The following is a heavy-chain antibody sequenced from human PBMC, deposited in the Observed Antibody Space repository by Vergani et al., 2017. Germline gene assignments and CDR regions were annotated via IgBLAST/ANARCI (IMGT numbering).Heavy chain of an antibody. Sequence: QVQLVESGGGVVQPGRSLRLSCAASGFTFSSYGMHWVRQAPGKGLEWVAVISYDGSNKYYADSVKGRFTISRDNSKNTLYLQMNSLRAEDTAVYYCARYGRWLQGGWFDPWGQGTLVTVSS. CDR2: ISYDGSNK. CDR1: GFTFSSYG. D-gene: IGHD5-24*01. CDR3: ARYGRWLQGGWFDP. J-gene: IGHJ5*02. V-gene: IGHV3-30*03.